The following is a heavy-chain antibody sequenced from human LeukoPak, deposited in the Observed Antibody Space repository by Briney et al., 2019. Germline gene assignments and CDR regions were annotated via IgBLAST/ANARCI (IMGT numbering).Heavy chain of an antibody. V-gene: IGHV4-34*01. CDR1: GGSFSGYY. CDR2: INHSGGT. CDR3: ARKRYYYDSSGYYRSGYYFDY. D-gene: IGHD3-22*01. Sequence: SETLSLTCAVYGGSFSGYYWSWIRQPPGKGLEWIGEINHSGGTNYNPSLKSRVTISVDTSKNQFSLKLSSVTAADTAVYYCARKRYYYDSSGYYRSGYYFDYWGQGTLVTVSS. J-gene: IGHJ4*02.